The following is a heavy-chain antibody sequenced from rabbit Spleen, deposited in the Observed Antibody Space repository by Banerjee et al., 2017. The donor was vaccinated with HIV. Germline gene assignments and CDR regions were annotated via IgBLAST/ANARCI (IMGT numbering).Heavy chain of an antibody. Sequence: QEQLVESGGGLVQPEGSLTLTCTASGFSFSGSYWICWVRQAPGKGLEWIGCIGTGSGSTYYASWAKGRFTITKTSSTTVTLQMTSLTAADTATYFCARDGAGGSYFALWGPGTLVTVS. J-gene: IGHJ4*01. CDR1: GFSFSGSYW. CDR3: ARDGAGGSYFAL. V-gene: IGHV1S45*01. D-gene: IGHD8-1*01. CDR2: IGTGSGST.